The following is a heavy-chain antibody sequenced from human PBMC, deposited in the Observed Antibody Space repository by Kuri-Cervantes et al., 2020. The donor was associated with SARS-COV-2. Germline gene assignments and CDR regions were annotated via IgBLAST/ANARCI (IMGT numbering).Heavy chain of an antibody. V-gene: IGHV4-39*07. CDR2: VSYGGNT. D-gene: IGHD1-14*01. J-gene: IGHJ5*02. CDR1: GGSIRGRDYY. Sequence: ESLKISCTVSGGSIRGRDYYWGWIRQPPGKELEWIGSVSYGGNTYYNPSLESRVTISVDTSKNQFSLKLSSVTAADTAVYYCARDPNANHNNWFDPWGQGTLVTVSS. CDR3: ARDPNANHNNWFDP.